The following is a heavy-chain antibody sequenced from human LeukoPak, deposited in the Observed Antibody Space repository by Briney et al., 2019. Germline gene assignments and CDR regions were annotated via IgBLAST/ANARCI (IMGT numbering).Heavy chain of an antibody. Sequence: GGSLRLSCAGSGFTFSIFAMAWVRQAPGKGLKWVSAISSGGSNTNYADSVKGRFTMSRDNSKNTLYLQMNSLTAEDTAAYYCGRRSCSGGSCNCDYWGQGTLVTVSS. V-gene: IGHV3-23*01. CDR1: GFTFSIFA. CDR3: GRRSCSGGSCNCDY. D-gene: IGHD2-15*01. CDR2: ISSGGSNT. J-gene: IGHJ4*02.